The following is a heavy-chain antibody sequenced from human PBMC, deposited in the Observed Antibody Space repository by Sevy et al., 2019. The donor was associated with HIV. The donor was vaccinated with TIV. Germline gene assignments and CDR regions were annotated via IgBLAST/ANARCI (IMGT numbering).Heavy chain of an antibody. CDR1: GGSVSSSSYF. D-gene: IGHD1-26*01. CDR2: IYYSGST. J-gene: IGHJ6*02. CDR3: ARVGGLTDYGMDV. Sequence: SETLSLTCTLSGGSVSSSSYFWSWIRQPPGKGLESIGYIYYSGSTNYNPSLKSRVTISVDTSKNQFSLKLSSVTAADTVVYYCARVGGLTDYGMDVWGQGTTVTVSS. V-gene: IGHV4-61*01.